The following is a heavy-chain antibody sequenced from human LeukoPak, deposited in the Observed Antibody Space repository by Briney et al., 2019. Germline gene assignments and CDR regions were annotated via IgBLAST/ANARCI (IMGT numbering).Heavy chain of an antibody. V-gene: IGHV3-64D*06. CDR3: VKSAIAVAGTWFDP. CDR2: ISGSGGRT. D-gene: IGHD6-19*01. Sequence: PGGSLRLSCSGSGFTFSSYSIHWVRQAPGKGLESVSTISGSGGRTYYADSVKGRFAISRDNSKNTVYLQMSSLRPEDTAVYYCVKSAIAVAGTWFDPWGQGTLVAVSS. J-gene: IGHJ5*02. CDR1: GFTFSSYS.